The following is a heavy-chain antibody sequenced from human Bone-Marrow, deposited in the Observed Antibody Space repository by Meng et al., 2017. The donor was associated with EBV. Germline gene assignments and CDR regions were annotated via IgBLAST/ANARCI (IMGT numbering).Heavy chain of an antibody. CDR1: GDIFTNLA. CDR3: ARDGIAVPGGSNWFDP. Sequence: QVQLVQSGAAVKKPGSSVKVSCKASGDIFTNLAFTWVRHVPGKGLEWMGGFLPILGAANYAQKFQGRLTITADKSTTTAFMELRSLRVDDTAVYFCARDGIAVPGGSNWFDPWGQGTLVTVSS. CDR2: FLPILGAA. V-gene: IGHV1-69*06. J-gene: IGHJ5*02. D-gene: IGHD6-19*01.